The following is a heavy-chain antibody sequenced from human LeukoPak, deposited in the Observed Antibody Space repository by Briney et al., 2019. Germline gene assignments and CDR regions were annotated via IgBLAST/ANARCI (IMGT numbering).Heavy chain of an antibody. CDR3: AKVREIVVVTAPYFDY. D-gene: IGHD2-21*02. V-gene: IGHV3-23*01. CDR2: ISGSGGST. Sequence: PGGSLRLSCAASGFTFSSYAMSWVRQAPGKGLEWVSAISGSGGSTYYADSVKGRFTISRDNSKNTLYLQMNSLRAEDTAVYCCAKVREIVVVTAPYFDYWGQGTLVTVSS. CDR1: GFTFSSYA. J-gene: IGHJ4*02.